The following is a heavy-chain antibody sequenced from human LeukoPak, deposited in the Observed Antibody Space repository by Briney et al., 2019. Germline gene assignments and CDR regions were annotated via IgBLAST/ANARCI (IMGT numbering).Heavy chain of an antibody. Sequence: GSLRLSCAASGFTFSSYSMNWVRQAPGKGLEWIGSIYYSGSTYYNPSLKSRVTVSVDTSKNQFSLKLSSVTAADTAVYYCARGLYGGGAYYYYYMDVWGKGTTVTVSS. CDR3: ARGLYGGGAYYYYYMDV. V-gene: IGHV4-59*05. CDR2: IYYSGST. J-gene: IGHJ6*03. CDR1: GFTFSSYS. D-gene: IGHD4-23*01.